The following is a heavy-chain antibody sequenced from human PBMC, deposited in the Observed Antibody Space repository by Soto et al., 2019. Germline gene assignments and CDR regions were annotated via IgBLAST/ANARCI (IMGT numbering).Heavy chain of an antibody. CDR2: IYYSGST. CDR3: ARPSIFGVAPQDQDWFDP. D-gene: IGHD3-3*01. Sequence: QLQLQESGPGLVKPSETLSLTCTVSGGSISSSSYYWGWIRQPPGKGLEWIGRIYYSGSTYYNPSLKSRVTISVDTSKNQFSLKLSSVTAADTAVYDCARPSIFGVAPQDQDWFDPWGQGTLVTVSS. J-gene: IGHJ5*02. CDR1: GGSISSSSYY. V-gene: IGHV4-39*01.